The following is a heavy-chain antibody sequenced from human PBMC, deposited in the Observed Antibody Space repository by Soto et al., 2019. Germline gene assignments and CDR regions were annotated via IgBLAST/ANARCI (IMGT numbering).Heavy chain of an antibody. D-gene: IGHD4-17*01. CDR2: ISSSGSTI. CDR1: GFTFSSYE. J-gene: IGHJ3*02. CDR3: ARDHYGVRTPKADAFDI. Sequence: EVQLVGSGGGLVQPGGSLRLSCAASGFTFSSYEMNWVRQAPGKGLEWVSYISSSGSTIYYADSVKGRFTISRDNAKNSLYLQMNSLRAEDTAVYYCARDHYGVRTPKADAFDIWGQGTMVTVSS. V-gene: IGHV3-48*03.